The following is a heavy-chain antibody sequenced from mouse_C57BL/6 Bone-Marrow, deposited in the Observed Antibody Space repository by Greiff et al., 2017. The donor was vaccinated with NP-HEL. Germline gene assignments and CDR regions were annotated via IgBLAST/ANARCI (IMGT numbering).Heavy chain of an antibody. J-gene: IGHJ2*01. CDR3: TIIYDGYYFDY. Sequence: EVQLQQSGPELVKPGASVKMSCKASGYTFTDYNMHWVKQRPEQGLEWIGRIDPEDGDTKYAPKFQGKATMTADTSSNTAYLQLSSLTSEDTAVYYCTIIYDGYYFDYWGQGTTLTVSS. CDR1: GYTFTDYN. D-gene: IGHD2-3*01. V-gene: IGHV14-1*01. CDR2: IDPEDGDT.